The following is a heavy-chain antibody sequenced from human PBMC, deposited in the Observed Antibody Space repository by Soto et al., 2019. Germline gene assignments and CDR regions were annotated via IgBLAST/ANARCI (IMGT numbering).Heavy chain of an antibody. CDR1: GFTFSSYG. D-gene: IGHD3-22*01. CDR2: ISDDGSNK. Sequence: QVQLVESGGGVVQPGRSLRLSCAASGFTFSSYGMHWVRQAPGKGLEWVAVISDDGSNKYYADSLKGRFTISRDNSKNTLYLQMNSLRAEDTDVYYCAKEWVYDTSGWSFDYWGQGTLVTVSS. J-gene: IGHJ4*02. V-gene: IGHV3-30*18. CDR3: AKEWVYDTSGWSFDY.